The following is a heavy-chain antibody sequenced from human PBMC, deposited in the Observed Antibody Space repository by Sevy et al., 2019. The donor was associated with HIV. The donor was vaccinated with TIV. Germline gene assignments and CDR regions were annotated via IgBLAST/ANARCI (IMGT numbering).Heavy chain of an antibody. D-gene: IGHD3-22*01. V-gene: IGHV1-69*06. CDR3: ARDWDYDSSGYYFSDAFDI. J-gene: IGHJ3*02. Sequence: ASVKVSCKASGGTFSSYAISWARQAPGHGLEWMGGIIPIFGTANYAQKFQGRVTITADKSTSTAYMELSSLRSEDTAVYYCARDWDYDSSGYYFSDAFDIWGQGTMVTVSS. CDR2: IIPIFGTA. CDR1: GGTFSSYA.